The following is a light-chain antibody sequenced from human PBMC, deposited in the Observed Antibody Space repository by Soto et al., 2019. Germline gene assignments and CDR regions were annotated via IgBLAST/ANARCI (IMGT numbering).Light chain of an antibody. CDR1: SSDIGAYDY. CDR2: EVN. V-gene: IGLV2-14*01. CDR3: FSFTPTSPHV. J-gene: IGLJ1*01. Sequence: QSALTQPASLSGSPGQSITISCTGTSSDIGAYDYVSWFQQHPGKAPKLMISEVNNRPSGVSNRFSGSKSGNTAYLTISGLQVEDEAEYFCFSFTPTSPHVFGNGTKVTV.